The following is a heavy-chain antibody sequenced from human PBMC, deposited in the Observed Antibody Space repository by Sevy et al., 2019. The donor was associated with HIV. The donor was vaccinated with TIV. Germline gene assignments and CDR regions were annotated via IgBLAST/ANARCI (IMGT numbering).Heavy chain of an antibody. V-gene: IGHV3-49*04. CDR1: GFTFGDSA. J-gene: IGHJ4*02. CDR3: TRWKGASSIFDF. Sequence: GGSLRLSCTASGFTFGDSAMSWVRQAPGKGLEWVAFLKSKALGGTLNHAASVKGRFTISRDASKVIAYRQMNDLKTVDKGVYYCTRWKGASSIFDFWGQGALVTVSS. D-gene: IGHD1-1*01. CDR2: LKSKALGGTL.